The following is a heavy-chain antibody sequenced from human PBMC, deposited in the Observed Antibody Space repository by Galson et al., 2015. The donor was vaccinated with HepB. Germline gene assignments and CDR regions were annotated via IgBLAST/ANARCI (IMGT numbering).Heavy chain of an antibody. CDR3: ARGPSIVVVPAAWGY. CDR2: ISAYNGNT. D-gene: IGHD2-2*01. Sequence: SVKVSCKASGYTFTSYGMSWVRQAPGQGLEWMGWISAYNGNTNYAQKLKGRVTMTTDTSTSTAYMELRSLRSDDTAVYYCARGPSIVVVPAAWGYWGQGTLVTVSS. J-gene: IGHJ4*02. CDR1: GYTFTSYG. V-gene: IGHV1-18*01.